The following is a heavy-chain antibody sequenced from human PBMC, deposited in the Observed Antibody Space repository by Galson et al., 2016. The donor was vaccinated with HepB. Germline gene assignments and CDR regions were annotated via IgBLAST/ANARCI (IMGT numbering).Heavy chain of an antibody. D-gene: IGHD2-2*01. CDR2: ISRSGDST. J-gene: IGHJ6*04. Sequence: LRFSCAASGFTFRNYGMTWVRQAPGKGLEVVSSISRSGDSTDYADSVKGRFTISRDNSKNTLPLQMNSLTADDTAIYYCVQGSTAPAVWGKGTTVTVSS. V-gene: IGHV3-23*01. CDR1: GFTFRNYG. CDR3: VQGSTAPAV.